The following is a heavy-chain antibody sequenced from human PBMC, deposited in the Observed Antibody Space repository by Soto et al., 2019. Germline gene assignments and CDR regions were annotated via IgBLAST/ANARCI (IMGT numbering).Heavy chain of an antibody. CDR2: INAGNGNT. V-gene: IGHV1-3*01. J-gene: IGHJ5*02. Sequence: ASVKVSCKASGYTFTSYAMHWVRQAPGQRLEWMGWINAGNGNTKYSQKFQGRVTITRDTSASTAYMELSSLRSEDTAVYYCARDSMSLLDSSGLWYNWFDPWGQGTLVTVSS. CDR3: ARDSMSLLDSSGLWYNWFDP. D-gene: IGHD3-22*01. CDR1: GYTFTSYA.